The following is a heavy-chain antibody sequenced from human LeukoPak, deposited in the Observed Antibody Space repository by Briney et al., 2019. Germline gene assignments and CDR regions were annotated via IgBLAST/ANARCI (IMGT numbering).Heavy chain of an antibody. CDR2: ISYDGSNK. Sequence: PGRSLRLSCAASGFTFSSYGMHWVRQAPGKGLEWVAVISYDGSNKYYADSVKGRFTISRDNSKNTLYLQMNSLRAEDTAVYYCADLGTAEDYWGQGTLVTVSS. V-gene: IGHV3-30*03. CDR1: GFTFSSYG. J-gene: IGHJ4*02. D-gene: IGHD5-18*01. CDR3: ADLGTAEDY.